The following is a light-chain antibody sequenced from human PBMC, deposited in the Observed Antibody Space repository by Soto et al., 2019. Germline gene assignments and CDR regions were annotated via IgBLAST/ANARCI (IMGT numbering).Light chain of an antibody. Sequence: QSVLTQSASVSGSPGQSITISCTGTSSDVGFYNYVSWYQQHPGKAPKLMIYHVSNRPSGVSTRFSGSKSANTASLTISGLQAEDEADYYCSSYTTSNTVVFGGGTKLTVL. J-gene: IGLJ3*02. CDR3: SSYTTSNTVV. CDR2: HVS. V-gene: IGLV2-14*03. CDR1: SSDVGFYNY.